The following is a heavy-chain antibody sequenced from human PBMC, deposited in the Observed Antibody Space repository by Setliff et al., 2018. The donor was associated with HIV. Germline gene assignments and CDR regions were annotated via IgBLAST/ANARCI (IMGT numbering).Heavy chain of an antibody. J-gene: IGHJ4*02. CDR3: ALGYCSVGSCYSVDFDY. CDR2: IIPIFGTA. Sequence: ASVKVSCKASGGTFSSYAISWVRQAPGQGLEWMGGIIPIFGTANYAQKFQGRVTITADESTSTAYMELSSLRSEDTAVYYCALGYCSVGSCYSVDFDYWGQGTLVTVSS. D-gene: IGHD2-15*01. V-gene: IGHV1-69*13. CDR1: GGTFSSYA.